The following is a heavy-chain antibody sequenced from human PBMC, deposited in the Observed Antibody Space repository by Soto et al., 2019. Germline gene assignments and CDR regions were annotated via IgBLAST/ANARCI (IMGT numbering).Heavy chain of an antibody. V-gene: IGHV4-34*01. J-gene: IGHJ3*02. Sequence: PSETLSLTCAVYGGSFSGYYWSWIRQPPGKGLEWIGEINHSGSTNYNPSLKSRVTILVDTSKNQFSLKLSSVTAADTAVYYCARERSDHAFDIWGQGTMVTVSS. CDR3: ARERSDHAFDI. CDR1: GGSFSGYY. CDR2: INHSGST.